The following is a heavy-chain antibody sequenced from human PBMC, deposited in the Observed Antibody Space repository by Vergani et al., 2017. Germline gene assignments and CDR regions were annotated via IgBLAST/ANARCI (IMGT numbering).Heavy chain of an antibody. CDR2: IGKDGINT. J-gene: IGHJ5*02. CDR1: GLTFSNFG. V-gene: IGHV3-30*02. Sequence: QVQLVESAGGVVQTGGSLRLSCAASGLTFSNFGMPWIRQDPGKGLEWLAYIGKDGINTRYRDAVKGRFTVSRDKSKDILYLQMDSLRSADTALYYCAKYLRDSTDGLPVSWGPGTLVIVSS. CDR3: AKYLRDSTDGLPVS. D-gene: IGHD2-21*02.